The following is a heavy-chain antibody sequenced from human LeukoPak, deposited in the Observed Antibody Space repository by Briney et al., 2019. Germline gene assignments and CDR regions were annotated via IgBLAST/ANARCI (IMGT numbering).Heavy chain of an antibody. CDR2: ICNGRTT. CDR1: GDSISSIIYY. Sequence: SETLFLTCTVSGDSISSIIYYWAWIRQPPGKGLEWIGSICNGRTTYYNPSLKGRVTVSIDTSKNQFSLKLTSVTAADTAVYYCARHFSEDGYNAAPFQHWGQGTLVTVSS. D-gene: IGHD5-24*01. V-gene: IGHV4-39*01. CDR3: ARHFSEDGYNAAPFQH. J-gene: IGHJ1*01.